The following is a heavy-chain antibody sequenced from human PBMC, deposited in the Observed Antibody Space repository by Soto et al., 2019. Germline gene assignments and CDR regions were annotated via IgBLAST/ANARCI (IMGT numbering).Heavy chain of an antibody. CDR3: AHSPGITLGRRAFDI. CDR1: GFSLSTNGVG. V-gene: IGHV2-5*02. CDR2: IYWDDDK. J-gene: IGHJ3*02. D-gene: IGHD6-19*01. Sequence: QITLKESGPTLVKPTQTLTLTCTFSGFSLSTNGVGVGWIRQPPGKALEWLALIYWDDDKRYSPSLRSRLTITKDTSKNQVVLTMTNMDPVDTSTYYCAHSPGITLGRRAFDIWGQGTMVTVSS.